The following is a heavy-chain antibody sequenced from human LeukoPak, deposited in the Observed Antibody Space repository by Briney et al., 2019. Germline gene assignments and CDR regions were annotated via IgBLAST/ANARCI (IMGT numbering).Heavy chain of an antibody. D-gene: IGHD5-18*01. J-gene: IGHJ4*02. V-gene: IGHV3-7*03. CDR3: ARGGGYSFGPTELDF. CDR2: IKQDGSEK. Sequence: PGGSLRLSCAASGFTFSSYWISWVRQAPGKGLEWVANIKQDGSEKYYVDSVKGRFTNSRDNAKNSVYLQMNGLRAEDTAVYYCARGGGYSFGPTELDFWGQGTLVTVSS. CDR1: GFTFSSYW.